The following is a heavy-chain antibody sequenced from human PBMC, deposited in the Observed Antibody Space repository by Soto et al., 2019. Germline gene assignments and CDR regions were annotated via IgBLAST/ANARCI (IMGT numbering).Heavy chain of an antibody. V-gene: IGHV3-48*01. CDR1: GFTFSSYS. D-gene: IGHD4-4*01. CDR3: ARVMAGFYSNYAPFMDV. CDR2: ISSSSSTI. Sequence: GGSLRLSCAASGFTFSSYSMNWVRQAPGKGLEWVSYISSSSSTIYYADSVKGRFTISRDNAKNSLYLQMNSLRAEDTAVYYCARVMAGFYSNYAPFMDVWGKGTTVTVSS. J-gene: IGHJ6*03.